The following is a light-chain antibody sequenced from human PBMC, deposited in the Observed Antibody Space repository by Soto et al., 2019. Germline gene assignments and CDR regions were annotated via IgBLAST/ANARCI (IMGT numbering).Light chain of an antibody. J-gene: IGKJ2*01. CDR1: QGINSY. CDR2: AAS. V-gene: IGKV1-9*01. CDR3: QQLNSYPPYT. Sequence: DIQLTQSPSFLSASVGDRVTITCRASQGINSYLAWYQQKPGKAPKLLIYAASTLQSGVSSRFSGSGSGTEFTLTISSLQPEVFATYYCQQLNSYPPYTFGQGTKLEIK.